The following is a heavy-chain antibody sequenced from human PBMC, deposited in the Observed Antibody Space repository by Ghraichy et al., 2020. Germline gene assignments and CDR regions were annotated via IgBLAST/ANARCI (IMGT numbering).Heavy chain of an antibody. V-gene: IGHV3-15*07. D-gene: IGHD3-22*01. CDR2: IKRNIDGGTT. J-gene: IGHJ3*02. CDR3: TSKKGQYNDYAFDI. CDR1: GLSFSNAW. Sequence: GGSLRLSCAASGLSFSNAWMTWIRQAPGKGLEWVGRIKRNIDGGTTDYAAPVKGRFTISRDDSKNTLYLEMNSLKSEDTGVYYCTSKKGQYNDYAFDIWGQGTMVTVSS.